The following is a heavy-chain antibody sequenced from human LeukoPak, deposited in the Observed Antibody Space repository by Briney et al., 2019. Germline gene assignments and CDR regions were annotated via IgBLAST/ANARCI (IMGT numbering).Heavy chain of an antibody. Sequence: GGSLRLSCAASGFTFSSYAMSWVRQAPGKGLEWVTFIRNDGTYEYYSDSVKGRFTISRDNSKNTLYLQMDSLRLEDTAVYYCAKVDCWGQGTLVTVSS. CDR3: AKVDC. J-gene: IGHJ4*02. V-gene: IGHV3-30*02. CDR1: GFTFSSYA. CDR2: IRNDGTYE.